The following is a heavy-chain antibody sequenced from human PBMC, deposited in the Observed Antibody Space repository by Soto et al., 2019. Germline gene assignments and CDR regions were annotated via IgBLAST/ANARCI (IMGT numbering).Heavy chain of an antibody. CDR3: AKRGTSIMFDDS. Sequence: EVQLLESGGGLVQPGGSLRLSCAASGFTFSDFAMSWVRQAPGKGLEWVSVVGASGNTFYADSVKGRFTISRDNSKDTVYLQMDSLSAEDTAVYYCAKRGTSIMFDDSWGQGTLVTVSS. CDR1: GFTFSDFA. D-gene: IGHD3-10*02. CDR2: VGASGNT. V-gene: IGHV3-23*01. J-gene: IGHJ4*02.